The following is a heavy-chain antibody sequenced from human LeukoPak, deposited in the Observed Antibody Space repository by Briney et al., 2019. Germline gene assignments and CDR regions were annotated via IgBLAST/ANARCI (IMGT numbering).Heavy chain of an antibody. J-gene: IGHJ4*02. CDR2: INAGNGNT. CDR3: ARVDTAMVAGGGDY. CDR1: GYTFTSYA. Sequence: ASVKVSCKASGYTFTSYAMHWVRQAPGQRLEWMGWINAGNGNTKYSQEFQGRVTITRDTSASTAYMELSRLRSDDTAVYYCARVDTAMVAGGGDYWGQGTLVTVSS. V-gene: IGHV1-3*01. D-gene: IGHD5-18*01.